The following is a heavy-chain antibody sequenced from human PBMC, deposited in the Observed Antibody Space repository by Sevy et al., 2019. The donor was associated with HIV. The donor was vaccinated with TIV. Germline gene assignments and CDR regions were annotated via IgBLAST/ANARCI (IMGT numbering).Heavy chain of an antibody. D-gene: IGHD2-2*01. CDR2: ISAYNGNT. V-gene: IGHV1-18*01. Sequence: ASVKVSCKASGYTFTSYGVSWVRQAPGQGLEWMGWISAYNGNTNYAQKLQGRVTMTTDTSTSTAYMELRSLRSDDTAVYYCARDPPVIVVVPAAGARLLYYYGMDVWGQGTTVTVSS. CDR1: GYTFTSYG. CDR3: ARDPPVIVVVPAAGARLLYYYGMDV. J-gene: IGHJ6*02.